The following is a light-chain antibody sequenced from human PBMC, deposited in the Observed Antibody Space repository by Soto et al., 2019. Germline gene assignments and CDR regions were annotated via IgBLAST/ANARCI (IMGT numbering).Light chain of an antibody. Sequence: QLVLTQAPSASGTPGQRVIIPCSGSRSNIGAYYVYWYQQFPGTVPRLLIHRNNQRPSGVPDRFSGSKSGTSASLAISGLRSEDEADYYCAAWDDSLSGPVFGGGTKLTVL. CDR2: RNN. CDR1: RSNIGAYY. CDR3: AAWDDSLSGPV. V-gene: IGLV1-47*01. J-gene: IGLJ3*02.